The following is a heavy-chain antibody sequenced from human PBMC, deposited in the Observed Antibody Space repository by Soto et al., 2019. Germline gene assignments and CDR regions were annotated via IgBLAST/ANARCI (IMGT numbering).Heavy chain of an antibody. CDR2: IDGSGNT. Sequence: VQLQQWGAGLLKPSETLSLTCAVNSESLSGYYWSWIRQSPGKGLEWIGEIDGSGNTNYSPSLRSRVAMSVDTSKIHFSLNLNSVSAADTAAYYCVGARGRLVGFDYWGQGTLVTVSS. D-gene: IGHD1-26*01. V-gene: IGHV4-34*01. CDR3: VGARGRLVGFDY. CDR1: SESLSGYY. J-gene: IGHJ4*02.